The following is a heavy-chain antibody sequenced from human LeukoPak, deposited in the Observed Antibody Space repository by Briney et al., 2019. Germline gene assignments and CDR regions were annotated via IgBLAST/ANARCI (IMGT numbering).Heavy chain of an antibody. CDR1: GYTFTSYY. CDR3: ARGFHDFWSGDNWFDP. V-gene: IGHV1-46*01. Sequence: ASVKVSCKASGYTFTSYYMHWVRRAPGQGLEWMGIINPSGGSTSYAQKFQGRVTMTRDMSTSTVYMELSSLRSEDTAVYYCARGFHDFWSGDNWFDPWGQGTLVTVSS. D-gene: IGHD3-3*01. CDR2: INPSGGST. J-gene: IGHJ5*02.